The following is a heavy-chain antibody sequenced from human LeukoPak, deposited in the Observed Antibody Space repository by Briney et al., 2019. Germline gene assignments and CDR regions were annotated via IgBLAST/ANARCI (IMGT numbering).Heavy chain of an antibody. J-gene: IGHJ4*02. V-gene: IGHV3-7*01. CDR1: GFTFSDYW. CDR2: IETDGDER. D-gene: IGHD5-12*01. Sequence: GGSLRLSCVAPGFTFSDYWMSWVRQAPGMGLEWVANIETDGDERNYVDSVKGRFTISRDNAKSSLYLQMNALRDEDTAVYYCARDIPSGFYTPDYWGQGTLVTVSS. CDR3: ARDIPSGFYTPDY.